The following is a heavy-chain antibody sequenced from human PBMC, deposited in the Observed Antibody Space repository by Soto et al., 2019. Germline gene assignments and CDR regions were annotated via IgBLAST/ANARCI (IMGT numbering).Heavy chain of an antibody. D-gene: IGHD3-3*01. V-gene: IGHV1-58*01. CDR2: IVVGSGNT. CDR3: AANLLLPDYDFFFCGMAG. Sequence: GASVKVSCKASGFTFTSSAVQWVRQARGQRLEWIGWIVVGSGNTNYAQKFQERVTITRDMSTSTAYMELSSLRSEDTAVYYCAANLLLPDYDFFFCGMAGWGQGTTVPVAS. CDR1: GFTFTSSA. J-gene: IGHJ6*02.